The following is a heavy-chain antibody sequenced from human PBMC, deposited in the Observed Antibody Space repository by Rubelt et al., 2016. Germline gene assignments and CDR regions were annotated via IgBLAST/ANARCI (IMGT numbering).Heavy chain of an antibody. D-gene: IGHD3-10*01. J-gene: IGHJ5*02. CDR3: ARGVEYYYGSGTNWFDP. CDR1: GYTFTSYG. V-gene: IGHV1-69*10. CDR2: IIPILGIA. Sequence: QVQLVQSGAEVKKPGASVKVSCKASGYTFTSYGISWVRQAPGQGLEWMGWIIPILGIANYAQKFQGRVTMTADKSTSTAYMELSSLRSEDTAVYYCARGVEYYYGSGTNWFDPWGQGTLVTVSS.